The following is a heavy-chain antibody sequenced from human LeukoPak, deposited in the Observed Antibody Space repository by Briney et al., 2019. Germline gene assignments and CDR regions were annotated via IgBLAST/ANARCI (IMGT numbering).Heavy chain of an antibody. Sequence: PSETLSLTCTVPGGSNSSSSYYWGWIRQPPGKGLEWIGSIYYSGSTYYNPSLKSRVTISVDTSKNQFSLKLSSVTAADTAVYYCATTGYSSSWYATYYYYYMDVWGKGTTVTVSS. CDR3: ATTGYSSSWYATYYYYYMDV. CDR2: IYYSGST. J-gene: IGHJ6*03. V-gene: IGHV4-39*07. CDR1: GGSNSSSSYY. D-gene: IGHD6-13*01.